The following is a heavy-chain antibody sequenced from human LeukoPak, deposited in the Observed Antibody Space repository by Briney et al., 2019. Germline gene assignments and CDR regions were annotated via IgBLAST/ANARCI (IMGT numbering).Heavy chain of an antibody. Sequence: ASVKVSCKASGYTFTSYYMHWVRQAPGQGLEWMGIINPSGGSTSYAQKFQGRVTMTRDTSTGTVYMELSSLRSEDTAVYYCAREYYYDSSGYGSFDYWGQGTLVTVSS. CDR3: AREYYYDSSGYGSFDY. V-gene: IGHV1-46*01. J-gene: IGHJ4*02. D-gene: IGHD3-22*01. CDR2: INPSGGST. CDR1: GYTFTSYY.